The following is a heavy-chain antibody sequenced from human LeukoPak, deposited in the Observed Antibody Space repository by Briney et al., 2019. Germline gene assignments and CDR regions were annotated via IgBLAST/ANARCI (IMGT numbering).Heavy chain of an antibody. D-gene: IGHD3-3*01. Sequence: PGGSLRLSCAASGFTFSSYTMNWVRQPPGKGLEWVSNIGTSSTTIYHADSVKGRFTISRDNSKNTLYLQMNSLRAEDTAVYYCARDIGAHKGDYWGQGTLVTVSS. CDR3: ARDIGAHKGDY. V-gene: IGHV3-48*01. CDR1: GFTFSSYT. J-gene: IGHJ4*02. CDR2: IGTSSTTI.